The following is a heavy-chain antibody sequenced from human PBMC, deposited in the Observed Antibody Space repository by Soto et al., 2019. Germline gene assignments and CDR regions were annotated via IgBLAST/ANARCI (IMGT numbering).Heavy chain of an antibody. CDR2: IYHSGST. J-gene: IGHJ6*02. V-gene: IGHV4-30-2*01. Sequence: QLQLQESGSGLVKPSQTLSLTCAVSGGSISSGGYSWSWIRQPPGKGLEWIGYIYHSGSTYYNPSLKSRVTYSVDRSKNQFSLKLSSVTAADTAVYYCARVNYDYVWGSYRPYGMDVWGQGTTVTVSS. D-gene: IGHD3-16*02. CDR3: ARVNYDYVWGSYRPYGMDV. CDR1: GGSISSGGYS.